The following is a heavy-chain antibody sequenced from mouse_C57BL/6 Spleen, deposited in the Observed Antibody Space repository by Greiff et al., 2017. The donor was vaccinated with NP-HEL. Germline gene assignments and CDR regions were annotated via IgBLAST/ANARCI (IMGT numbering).Heavy chain of an antibody. CDR2: ISGGGGNT. D-gene: IGHD2-3*01. J-gene: IGHJ1*03. CDR1: GFTFSSYT. Sequence: EVHLVESGGGLVKPGGSLKLSCAASGFTFSSYTMSWVRQTPEKWLEWVATISGGGGNTYYPDSVKGRFTISRDNAKNTLYLQMSSLRSEDTALYYCARGDGYYNFDVWGTGTTVTVSS. V-gene: IGHV5-9*01. CDR3: ARGDGYYNFDV.